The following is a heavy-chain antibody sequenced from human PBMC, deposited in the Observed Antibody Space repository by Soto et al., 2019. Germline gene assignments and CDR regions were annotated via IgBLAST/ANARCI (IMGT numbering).Heavy chain of an antibody. V-gene: IGHV4-34*01. J-gene: IGHJ6*04. CDR1: GGTFSGYY. CDR2: TNHRGTT. Sequence: PSXTLSLTCAVYGGTFSGYYWSWIRQPPGNGLKWIGKTNHRGTTTSNPPPKSRVTISVATSKNQSSLKLSSVPAADTVVFYCARGKVEANYDFSYWGMDVWGKGPTV. CDR3: ARGKVEANYDFSYWGMDV. D-gene: IGHD5-12*01.